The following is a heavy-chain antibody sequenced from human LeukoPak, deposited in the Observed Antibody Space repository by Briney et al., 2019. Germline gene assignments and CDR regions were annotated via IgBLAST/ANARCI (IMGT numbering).Heavy chain of an antibody. V-gene: IGHV3-53*04. CDR1: GFTFSNAW. D-gene: IGHD6-19*01. CDR2: IYSGGST. Sequence: GGSLRLSCAASGFTFSNAWMSWVRQAPGKGLEWVPVIYSGGSTYYADSVKGRFTISRHNSKNTLYLQMNSLRAEDTAVYYYASSSGWYGDAFDIWGQGTMVTVSS. J-gene: IGHJ3*02. CDR3: ASSSGWYGDAFDI.